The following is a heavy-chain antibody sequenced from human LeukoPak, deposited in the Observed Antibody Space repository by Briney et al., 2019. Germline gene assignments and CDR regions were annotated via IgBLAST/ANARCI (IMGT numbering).Heavy chain of an antibody. Sequence: PGGSLRLSCAASGFTFSSYSMNWVRQAPGKGLEWVSSISSSSSYIYCADSVKGRFTISRDNAKNSLYLQMNSLRAEDTAVYYCARESSSWSFDYWGQGTLVTASS. J-gene: IGHJ4*02. CDR3: ARESSSWSFDY. V-gene: IGHV3-21*01. CDR1: GFTFSSYS. CDR2: ISSSSSYI. D-gene: IGHD6-13*01.